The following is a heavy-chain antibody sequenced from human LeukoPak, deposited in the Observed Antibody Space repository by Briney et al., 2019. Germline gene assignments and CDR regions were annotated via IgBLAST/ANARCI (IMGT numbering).Heavy chain of an antibody. J-gene: IGHJ4*02. CDR3: VTDLHGINWYVY. CDR1: GFTFSSYG. V-gene: IGHV3-30*02. D-gene: IGHD1-20*01. Sequence: AGGSLRLSCAASGFTFSSYGMHWVRQAPGKGLEWVAFIRYDGSNKYYADSVKGRFTISRDNSKNTLFLQMNSLRVDDTSMYYCVTDLHGINWYVYWGQGTLVTVSS. CDR2: IRYDGSNK.